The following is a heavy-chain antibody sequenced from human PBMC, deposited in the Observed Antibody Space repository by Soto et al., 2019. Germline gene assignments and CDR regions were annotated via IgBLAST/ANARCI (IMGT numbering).Heavy chain of an antibody. J-gene: IGHJ6*02. Sequence: QGQLQESGPGLVKPSETLSLTCTVSGGSMRSYYWNWSRQPAGEGLEWIGRIYARGSTKYNPTLESRVTMFVDVSQHQFSLRLTSVTAADTAVYYCAGIGEEIYYGMDVWGQGTTVTVSS. CDR2: IYARGST. CDR1: GGSMRSYY. CDR3: AGIGEEIYYGMDV. D-gene: IGHD3-3*01. V-gene: IGHV4-4*07.